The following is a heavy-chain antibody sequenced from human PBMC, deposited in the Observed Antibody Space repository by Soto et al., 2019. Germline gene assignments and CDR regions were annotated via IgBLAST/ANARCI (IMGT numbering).Heavy chain of an antibody. Sequence: QVQLVESGGGVVQPGRSLRLSCAASGFTFSSYGMHWVRQAPGKGLEWVAVIWYDGSNKYYADSVKGRFTISRDNSKNTLDLTMNSIRAEDTAVYYCARVGVEIATIPRMGYFDYCGQGTLVSVSS. CDR2: IWYDGSNK. CDR3: ARVGVEIATIPRMGYFDY. CDR1: GFTFSSYG. D-gene: IGHD2-21*01. V-gene: IGHV3-33*01. J-gene: IGHJ4*02.